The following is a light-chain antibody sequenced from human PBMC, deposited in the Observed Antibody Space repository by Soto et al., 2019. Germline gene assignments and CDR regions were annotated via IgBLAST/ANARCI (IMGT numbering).Light chain of an antibody. V-gene: IGLV2-14*01. Sequence: QSALTQPASVSGSPGQSITISCTGTSSDVGGYRYVSWYQHHPGKAPKLMIYEVTNRPSGVSNRFSGSKSGNTASLTISGLQAEYEADYYCSSYTTRNTLVFGTGTKVTVL. J-gene: IGLJ1*01. CDR3: SSYTTRNTLV. CDR1: SSDVGGYRY. CDR2: EVT.